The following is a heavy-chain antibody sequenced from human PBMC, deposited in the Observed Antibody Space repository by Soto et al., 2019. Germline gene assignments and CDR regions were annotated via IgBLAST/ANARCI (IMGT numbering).Heavy chain of an antibody. CDR3: AHRATMTIFGLIIDNGIWFDP. V-gene: IGHV2-5*02. CDR2: IYWDGDK. J-gene: IGHJ5*02. CDR1: GFSLSTSGAA. Sequence: QINLIESGPTLVKPTQTLTLTCTFSGFSLSTSGAAVGWVRQPPGRALEWLALIYWDGDKRYNASLGNRLTITKDTSMNHVVLTLTNVAPADTATYYCAHRATMTIFGLIIDNGIWFDPWGQGTRVIFSS. D-gene: IGHD3-3*01.